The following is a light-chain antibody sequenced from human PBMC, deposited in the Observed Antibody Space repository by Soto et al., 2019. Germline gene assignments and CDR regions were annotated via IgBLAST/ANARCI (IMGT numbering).Light chain of an antibody. CDR1: QSVTSKY. CDR3: QQYGSSVQ. V-gene: IGKV3-20*01. CDR2: GAS. J-gene: IGKJ4*02. Sequence: EIGLTQSPDTLSLSPGERATLSCRASQSVTSKYLAWYQQKPGQAPRLLIHGASNRATGIPDRVSGSGSGTDFTLTISRLEPEDFALYYCQQYGSSVQFGGGTKVEIK.